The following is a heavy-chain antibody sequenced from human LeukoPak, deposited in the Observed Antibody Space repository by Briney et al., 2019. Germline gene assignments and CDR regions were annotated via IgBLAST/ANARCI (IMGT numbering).Heavy chain of an antibody. J-gene: IGHJ4*02. D-gene: IGHD3-22*01. CDR3: ARGFDSRGYYSGHFDY. CDR2: IYDSGST. Sequence: SETLSLTCTVSGGSISGYYWSWIRQPPGKGLEWIGYIYDSGSTNHNPSLKNRVTISVDTSKKQFSLKLSSVTAADTAVYYCARGFDSRGYYSGHFDYRGQGTLVSVSS. CDR1: GGSISGYY. V-gene: IGHV4-59*01.